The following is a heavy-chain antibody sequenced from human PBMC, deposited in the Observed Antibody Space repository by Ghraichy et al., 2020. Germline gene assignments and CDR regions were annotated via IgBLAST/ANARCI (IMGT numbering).Heavy chain of an antibody. Sequence: ASVKVSCKASGYTFTGYYMHWVRQAPGQGLEWMGWINPNSGGTNYAQKFQGRVTMTRDTPISTAYMELSRLRSDDTAVYYCARGSQMATAASGFDYWGQGTLVTVSS. J-gene: IGHJ4*02. CDR1: GYTFTGYY. V-gene: IGHV1-2*02. CDR3: ARGSQMATAASGFDY. D-gene: IGHD5-24*01. CDR2: INPNSGGT.